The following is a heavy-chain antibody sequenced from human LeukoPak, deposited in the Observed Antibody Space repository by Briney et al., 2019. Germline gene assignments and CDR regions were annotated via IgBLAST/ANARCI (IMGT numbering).Heavy chain of an antibody. CDR3: ARGPYTAMVTYPFDY. J-gene: IGHJ4*02. D-gene: IGHD5-18*01. CDR1: GGSVSSGSYY. V-gene: IGHV4-61*01. CDR2: IYYSGST. Sequence: LETLSLTCTVSGGSVSSGSYYWSWIRQPPGKGLEWIGYIYYSGSTNYNPSLKSRVTISVDTSKNQFSLKLSSVTAADTAVYYCARGPYTAMVTYPFDYWGQGTLVTVSS.